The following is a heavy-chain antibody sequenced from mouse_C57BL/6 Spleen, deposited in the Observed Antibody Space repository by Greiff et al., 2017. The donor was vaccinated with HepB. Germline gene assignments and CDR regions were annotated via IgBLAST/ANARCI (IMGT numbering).Heavy chain of an antibody. CDR1: GYTFTSYW. Sequence: QVQLKQPGAELVKPGASVRMSCKASGYTFTSYWLNWVKQRPGQGLEWIGDIYPGSGSTNYNEKFKSKATLTVDTSSSTAYMQISSMTSEDSAVYYCARWETGYCGEVTPLTVSS. CDR2: IYPGSGST. J-gene: IGHJ2*01. D-gene: IGHD3-2*01. CDR3: ARWETGY. V-gene: IGHV1-55*01.